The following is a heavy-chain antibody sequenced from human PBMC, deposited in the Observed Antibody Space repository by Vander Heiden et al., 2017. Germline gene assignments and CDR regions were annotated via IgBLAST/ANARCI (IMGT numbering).Heavy chain of an antibody. Sequence: EVQLVESGGGSVQPAGSRRLSCVGSGFTFGQYYIHWVRQAPGEGLVWVSNSNSDGSITNYADSAGGRFTISRDNARSTVYLQMNDLRAEDAAVYYCARGNYGMDVWGQGSTVTVSS. J-gene: IGHJ6*02. CDR1: GFTFGQYY. V-gene: IGHV3-74*01. CDR2: SNSDGSIT. CDR3: ARGNYGMDV.